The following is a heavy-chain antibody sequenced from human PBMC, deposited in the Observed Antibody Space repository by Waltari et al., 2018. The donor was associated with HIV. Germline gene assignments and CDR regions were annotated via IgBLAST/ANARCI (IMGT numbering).Heavy chain of an antibody. D-gene: IGHD3-10*01. CDR2: ISYDGHNK. CDR3: AKDLVTRAFFYFYGMHV. CDR1: GFNFSTFG. J-gene: IGHJ6*02. V-gene: IGHV3-30*18. Sequence: QVQLEESGGGVVQSGRSLSLTCLASGFNFSTFGRPWVRQAPGKGLEWVAVISYDGHNKQYADSVKGRFTISRDNSNSTLFLQMSSLRPDDTAVYFCAKDLVTRAFFYFYGMHVWGQGTTVTVSS.